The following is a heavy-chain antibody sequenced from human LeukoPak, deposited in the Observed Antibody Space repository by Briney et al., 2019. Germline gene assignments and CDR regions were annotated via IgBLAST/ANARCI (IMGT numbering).Heavy chain of an antibody. J-gene: IGHJ6*02. CDR2: ISSSGSTI. CDR1: GFTFSSYE. D-gene: IGHD1-26*01. CDR3: ARFCLGAACVSYYYYGMDV. V-gene: IGHV3-48*03. Sequence: PGGSLRLSCAASGFTFSSYEMNWVRQAPGKGLEWVSYISSSGSTIYYADSVKGRFTISRDNAKNSLYLQMNSLRAEDTAVYYCARFCLGAACVSYYYYGMDVWGQGTTVTVSS.